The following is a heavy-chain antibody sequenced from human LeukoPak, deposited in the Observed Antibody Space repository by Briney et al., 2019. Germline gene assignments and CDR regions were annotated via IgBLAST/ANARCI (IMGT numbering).Heavy chain of an antibody. CDR3: ATYRQVLLPFES. Sequence: GGTLRLSCAASGFTFSRYSMNWVRQPPGKGLEWVSSIFPSGGEIHYADSVRGRFTISRDNSKSTLSLQMNSLRAEDTAIYYCATYRQVLLPFESWGQGTLVTVSS. CDR1: GFTFSRYS. J-gene: IGHJ4*02. CDR2: IFPSGGEI. D-gene: IGHD2-8*02. V-gene: IGHV3-21*04.